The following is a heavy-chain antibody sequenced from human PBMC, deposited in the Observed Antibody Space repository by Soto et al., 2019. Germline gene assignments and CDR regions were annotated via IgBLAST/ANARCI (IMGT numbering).Heavy chain of an antibody. CDR1: GGSFSGYY. J-gene: IGHJ5*02. D-gene: IGHD6-6*01. V-gene: IGHV4-34*01. Sequence: SETLSLTCAVYGGSFSGYYWSWIRQPPGKGLEWIGEINHSGSTNYNPSLKSRVTISVDTSKNQFSLKLSSVTAADTAVYYCARVGAARKKRGSWFDPWGQGTLVTVSS. CDR2: INHSGST. CDR3: ARVGAARKKRGSWFDP.